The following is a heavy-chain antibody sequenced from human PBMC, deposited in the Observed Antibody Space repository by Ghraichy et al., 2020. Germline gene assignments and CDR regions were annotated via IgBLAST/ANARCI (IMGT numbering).Heavy chain of an antibody. J-gene: IGHJ4*02. V-gene: IGHV3-7*01. CDR3: VRDATAPNFDA. CDR1: GFPFHVYW. Sequence: LTCAASGFPFHVYWMSWVRQAPGKGLEWVANIAKDGRQEYYADSLKGRFSISKDNTKNSLYLQMNSLRAEDTALYYCVRDATAPNFDAWGQGTLVTVSS. CDR2: IAKDGRQE. D-gene: IGHD5-18*01.